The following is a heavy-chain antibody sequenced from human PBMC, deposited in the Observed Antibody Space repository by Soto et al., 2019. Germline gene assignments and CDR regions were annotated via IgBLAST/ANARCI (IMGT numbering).Heavy chain of an antibody. D-gene: IGHD2-15*01. CDR3: ARVRSEDNVVVVAATFYYYYYMDV. J-gene: IGHJ6*03. CDR2: ISSSGSTI. CDR1: GFTFSDYY. V-gene: IGHV3-11*01. Sequence: QVQLVESGGGLVKPGGSLRLSCAASGFTFSDYYMSWIRQAPGKGLEWVSYISSSGSTIYYADSVKGRFTISRDNAKNSLYLQMNSLRAEDTAVYYCARVRSEDNVVVVAATFYYYYYMDVWGKGTTVTVSS.